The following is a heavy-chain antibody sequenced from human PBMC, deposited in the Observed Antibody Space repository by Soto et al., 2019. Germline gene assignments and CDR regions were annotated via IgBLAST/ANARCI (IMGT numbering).Heavy chain of an antibody. V-gene: IGHV4-28*01. Sequence: QVQLQEAGPGLVKPSDTLSLTCAVSGYSISSSNWWGWIRQPPGKGLEWIGYIYYSGTTYYNPSLKSRVTMSVDTYKNQFSLKLTSVTAVDTGVYYCARREIQGPIDYWGQGTLVNVSS. CDR2: IYYSGTT. CDR1: GYSISSSNW. CDR3: ARREIQGPIDY. D-gene: IGHD1-26*01. J-gene: IGHJ4*02.